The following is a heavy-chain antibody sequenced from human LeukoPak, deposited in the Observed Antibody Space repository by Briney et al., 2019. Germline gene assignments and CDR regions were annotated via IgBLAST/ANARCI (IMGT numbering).Heavy chain of an antibody. CDR2: IYYSGST. D-gene: IGHD3-16*02. J-gene: IGHJ4*02. V-gene: IGHV4-39*07. CDR3: ARRGRGDYVWGSYRYGAYFDY. CDR1: GGSISSSSYY. Sequence: SETLSLTCTVSGGSISSSSYYWGWIRQPPGRGLEWIGSIYYSGSTYYNPSLKSRVTISVDTSKNQFSLKLSSVTAADTAVYYCARRGRGDYVWGSYRYGAYFDYWGQGTLVTVSS.